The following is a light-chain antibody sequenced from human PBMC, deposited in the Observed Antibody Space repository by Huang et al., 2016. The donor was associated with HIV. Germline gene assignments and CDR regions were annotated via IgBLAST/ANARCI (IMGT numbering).Light chain of an antibody. CDR1: QSVSSN. Sequence: EIVMTQSPATLSVSPGERATLSCRASQSVSSNLAWYQQKPGQAPRLLIYGASTRATGIPARCSGSGSGTEFTLTISSLQSEDFAVYYCQQYNNWPPVFGQGTKVEIK. J-gene: IGKJ1*01. CDR2: GAS. V-gene: IGKV3-15*01. CDR3: QQYNNWPPV.